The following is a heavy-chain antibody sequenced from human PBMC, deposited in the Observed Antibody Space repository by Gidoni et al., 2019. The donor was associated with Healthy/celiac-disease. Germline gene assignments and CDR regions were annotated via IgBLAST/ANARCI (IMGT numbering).Heavy chain of an antibody. V-gene: IGHV3-53*01. D-gene: IGHD5-12*01. CDR2: IYSGGST. Sequence: EVQLVESGGGLIQPGGSLRLSCAASGFTVSSNYMSWVRQAPGKGLEWVSVIYSGGSTYYADSVKGRFTISRDNSKNTLYLQMNSLRAEDTAVYYCAIVWISTFRYTDYWGQGTLVTVSS. CDR1: GFTVSSNY. J-gene: IGHJ4*02. CDR3: AIVWISTFRYTDY.